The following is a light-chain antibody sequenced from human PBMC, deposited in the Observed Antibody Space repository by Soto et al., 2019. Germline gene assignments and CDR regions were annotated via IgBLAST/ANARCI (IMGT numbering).Light chain of an antibody. J-gene: IGLJ2*01. CDR3: SSYTSSSTFV. V-gene: IGLV2-18*02. CDR2: EVS. Sequence: QSALTQPPSVSGSPGQSVTMSCTGTSSDVGSYNRVSWYQQPPGTAPKLMIYEVSNRPSGVPDRFSGSKSGNTASLTISGLQAEDEAYYYCSSYTSSSTFVFGGGTKLTVL. CDR1: SSDVGSYNR.